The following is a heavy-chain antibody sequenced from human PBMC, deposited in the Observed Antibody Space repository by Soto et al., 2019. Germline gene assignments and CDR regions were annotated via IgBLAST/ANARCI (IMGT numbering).Heavy chain of an antibody. CDR1: GYTFTSYG. V-gene: IGHV1-18*04. CDR3: ARVVLRYYYGSSGEGWFDP. J-gene: IGHJ5*02. Sequence: ASVKVSCKASGYTFTSYGISWVRQAPGQGLEWMGWISAYNGNTNYAQKLQGRVTMTTDTSTSTAYMELRSLRSDDTAVYYCARVVLRYYYGSSGEGWFDPWGQGTLVTVSS. D-gene: IGHD3-22*01. CDR2: ISAYNGNT.